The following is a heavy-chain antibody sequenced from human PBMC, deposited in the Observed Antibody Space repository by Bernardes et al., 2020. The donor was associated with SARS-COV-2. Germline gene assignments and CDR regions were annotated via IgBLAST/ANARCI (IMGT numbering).Heavy chain of an antibody. J-gene: IGHJ5*02. Sequence: SQTLSLTCAISGDSVSDNRAAWNWIRQSPSRGLEWLGKTYYRSKWFTDYAQSLKSRIIIKADTSKNQFSLHLNSVTPEDTAVYYCARDRGIATDPTRLEHWFHPWGQGTLVTVSS. D-gene: IGHD6-13*01. CDR2: TYYRSKWFT. V-gene: IGHV6-1*01. CDR3: ARDRGIATDPTRLEHWFHP. CDR1: GDSVSDNRAA.